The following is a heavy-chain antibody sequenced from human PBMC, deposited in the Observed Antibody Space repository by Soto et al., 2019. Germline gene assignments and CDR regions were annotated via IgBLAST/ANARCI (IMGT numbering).Heavy chain of an antibody. D-gene: IGHD3-10*01. Sequence: SVKVSCKTAGGTFSAYGINWVRQAPGQGLELIGGIVPGLGTTNYAQKFQGRVRIIADAPTRTAYLELRSLRYEDTAMYYCARSYASGSPNWFDPWGQGTQVTSPQ. V-gene: IGHV1-69*13. J-gene: IGHJ5*02. CDR2: IVPGLGTT. CDR3: ARSYASGSPNWFDP. CDR1: GGTFSAYG.